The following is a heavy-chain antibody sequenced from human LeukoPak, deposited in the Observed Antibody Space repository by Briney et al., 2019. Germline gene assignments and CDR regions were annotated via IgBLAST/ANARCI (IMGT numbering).Heavy chain of an antibody. J-gene: IGHJ4*02. CDR2: ISGSDGRT. CDR1: GFTFNSYA. Sequence: GGSLRLSCAASGFTFNSYAMSWVRQAPGKGLEWVSGISGSDGRTYYADSVKGRFSISRDNSKNTLYLQMNSLRAEDTAVYYCAKDRVVVVAATSLLENWGQGSLITVSS. CDR3: AKDRVVVVAATSLLEN. V-gene: IGHV3-23*01. D-gene: IGHD2-15*01.